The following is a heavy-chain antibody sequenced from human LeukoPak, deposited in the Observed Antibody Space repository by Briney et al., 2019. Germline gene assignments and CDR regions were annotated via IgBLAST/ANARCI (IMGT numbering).Heavy chain of an antibody. Sequence: SGGSLRLSCAASGFTFADYGMSWVRQAPGKGLEWVSDINWNGGSTTYADSVKGRFTISRDNAKNSLYLQMNSLRAEDTALYYCARDQVYYYDTSGSRFYMDVWGKGSTVTVSS. V-gene: IGHV3-20*04. CDR3: ARDQVYYYDTSGSRFYMDV. CDR1: GFTFADYG. J-gene: IGHJ6*03. D-gene: IGHD3-22*01. CDR2: INWNGGST.